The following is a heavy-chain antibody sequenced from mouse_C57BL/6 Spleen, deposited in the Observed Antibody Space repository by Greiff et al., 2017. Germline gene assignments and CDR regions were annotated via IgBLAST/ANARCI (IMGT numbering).Heavy chain of an antibody. J-gene: IGHJ2*01. CDR1: GYTFTDYE. Sequence: QVHVKQSGAELVRPGASVTLSCKASGYTFTDYEMHWVKQTPVHGLEWIGAIDPETGGTAYNQKFKGKAILTADKSSSTAYMELRSLTSEDSAVYYCTRSEGYYGSRYYFDYWGQGTTLTVSS. CDR3: TRSEGYYGSRYYFDY. V-gene: IGHV1-15*01. D-gene: IGHD1-1*01. CDR2: IDPETGGT.